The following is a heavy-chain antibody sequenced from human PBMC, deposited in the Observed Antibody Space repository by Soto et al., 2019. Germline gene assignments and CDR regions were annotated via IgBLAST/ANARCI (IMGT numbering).Heavy chain of an antibody. V-gene: IGHV3-48*03. CDR3: ARDLPPYGSGDFDY. Sequence: EVQLVESGGGLVQPGGSLRLSCAASGFTFSSYEMNWVRQAPGKGLEWVSYISSSGSTIYYADSVKGRFTISRDNAKNSLYLQMNSLRAEDTVVYYCARDLPPYGSGDFDYLGRGTLVTVCS. CDR1: GFTFSSYE. J-gene: IGHJ4*02. CDR2: ISSSGSTI. D-gene: IGHD3-10*01.